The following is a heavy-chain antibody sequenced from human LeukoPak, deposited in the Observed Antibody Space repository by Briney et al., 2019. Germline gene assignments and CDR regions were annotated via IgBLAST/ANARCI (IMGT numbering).Heavy chain of an antibody. D-gene: IGHD6-13*01. Sequence: GGSLRLSCAASGFTFSSNYMSWVRQAPGKGLEWVSVIYSGGDTYYADSVKGRFTTSRDNSKNTLSLQMNSLRAEDTAMYYCARDGFSTSWGLAYWGQGTLVTVSS. CDR2: IYSGGDT. V-gene: IGHV3-53*01. J-gene: IGHJ4*02. CDR1: GFTFSSNY. CDR3: ARDGFSTSWGLAY.